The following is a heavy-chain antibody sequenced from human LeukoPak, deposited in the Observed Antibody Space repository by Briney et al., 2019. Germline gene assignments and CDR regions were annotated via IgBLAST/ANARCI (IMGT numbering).Heavy chain of an antibody. V-gene: IGHV4-59*01. CDR1: GGSISSYY. Sequence: PSETLSLTCTVSGGSISSYYWSWIRQPPGKGLEWIGYIYYSGSTNYNPSLKSRVTISVDTSKNQFSLKLSSVTAADTAVYYCAREMATSRGAFDIWGQGTMVTVSS. CDR3: AREMATSRGAFDI. CDR2: IYYSGST. D-gene: IGHD5-24*01. J-gene: IGHJ3*02.